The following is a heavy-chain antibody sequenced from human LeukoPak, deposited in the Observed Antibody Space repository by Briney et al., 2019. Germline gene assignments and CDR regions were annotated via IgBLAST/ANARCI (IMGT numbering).Heavy chain of an antibody. D-gene: IGHD3-3*01. J-gene: IGHJ3*02. CDR1: GYSFTTYW. V-gene: IGHV5-51*01. CDR3: ARVITIFGVVKGPFDI. Sequence: GESLKISCKGSGYSFTTYWIGWVRQMPGKGLDWMGIIYPGDSETRYSPPFQGQVTMSADKSISTAYLQWSSLKASDTAMYYCARVITIFGVVKGPFDIWGQGTLVIVSS. CDR2: IYPGDSET.